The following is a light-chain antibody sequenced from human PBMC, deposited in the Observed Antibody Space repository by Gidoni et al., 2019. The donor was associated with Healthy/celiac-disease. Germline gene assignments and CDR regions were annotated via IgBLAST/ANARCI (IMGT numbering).Light chain of an antibody. V-gene: IGKV3-20*01. Sequence: IVLTQSPGTLSLSPGERATLSCRASQRVSSSYLAWDQQKPGQAPRLLIYGASSRDTGIPDRFSGSGSGTDFTLTISRLEPEDVAVYYCQQYGSSPLFXGXTKVEIK. J-gene: IGKJ4*01. CDR3: QQYGSSPL. CDR2: GAS. CDR1: QRVSSSY.